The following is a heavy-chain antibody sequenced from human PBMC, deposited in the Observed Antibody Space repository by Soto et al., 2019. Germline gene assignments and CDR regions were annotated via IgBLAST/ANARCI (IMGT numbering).Heavy chain of an antibody. CDR3: AREVVAAYYPTGFDP. V-gene: IGHV6-1*01. CDR2: TYYRSKWYN. J-gene: IGHJ5*02. CDR1: RDSVSSNSAA. D-gene: IGHD2-15*01. Sequence: QTLSLTCAISRDSVSSNSAAWNWIRQSPSRGLEWLGRTYYRSKWYNDYAVSVKSRITINPDTSKNQFSLQLNSVTPEDTAVYYCAREVVAAYYPTGFDPWGQGTLVTVSS.